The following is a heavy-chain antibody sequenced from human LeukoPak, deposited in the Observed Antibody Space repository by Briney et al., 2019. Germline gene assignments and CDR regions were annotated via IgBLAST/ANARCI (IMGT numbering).Heavy chain of an antibody. CDR3: ANAPSGYDYHLLY. CDR1: GFTFSSYA. Sequence: PGGSLRLSCAASGFTFSSYAMHWVRQAPGKGLEWVAVISYDGSNKYYADSVKGRFTISRDNSKNTLYLQMNSLRAEDTAVYYCANAPSGYDYHLLYWGQGTLVTVSS. CDR2: ISYDGSNK. J-gene: IGHJ4*02. V-gene: IGHV3-30*04. D-gene: IGHD5-12*01.